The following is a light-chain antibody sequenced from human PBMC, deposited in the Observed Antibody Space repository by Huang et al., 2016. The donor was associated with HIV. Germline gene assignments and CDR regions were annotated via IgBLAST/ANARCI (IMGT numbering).Light chain of an antibody. J-gene: IGKJ1*01. CDR2: GAS. CDR3: QQYKTWPQT. Sequence: DIVMTQSPASLSVSTGERTTLSCRASQSVSSNIAWYQQKPGRTPRLLIHGASTRATDVPVRFSGSGSGTEFTLTISGLQSEDSAVYYCQQYKTWPQTFGQGTKVEIK. CDR1: QSVSSN. V-gene: IGKV3-15*01.